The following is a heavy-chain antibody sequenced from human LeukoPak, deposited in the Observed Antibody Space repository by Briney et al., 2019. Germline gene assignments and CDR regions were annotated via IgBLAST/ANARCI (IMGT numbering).Heavy chain of an antibody. D-gene: IGHD3-22*01. CDR3: ARSSANYYDSSGYYPREYNWFDP. J-gene: IGHJ5*02. Sequence: ASVKVSCKASGGTFSSYAISWVRQAPGQGLEWMGRIIPILGIANYAQKFQGRVTITADKSTSTAYMELSSLRSEDTAVYYCARSSANYYDSSGYYPREYNWFDPWGQGTLVTVSS. V-gene: IGHV1-69*04. CDR2: IIPILGIA. CDR1: GGTFSSYA.